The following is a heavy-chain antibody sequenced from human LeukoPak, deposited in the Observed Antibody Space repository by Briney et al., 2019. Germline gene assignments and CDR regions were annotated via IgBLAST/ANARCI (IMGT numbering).Heavy chain of an antibody. CDR2: IYSGGET. CDR1: GDSISSSHYY. CDR3: VRDYSNFVQGD. J-gene: IGHJ4*02. D-gene: IGHD4-11*01. Sequence: SETLSLTCTVSGDSISSSHYYWGWIRQSPGKGLEWIGSIYSGGETHYNPSLNSRVTIFLDTSKNRFSLNLISVTATGTAVYYCVRDYSNFVQGDWGQGTLVTVSS. V-gene: IGHV4-39*02.